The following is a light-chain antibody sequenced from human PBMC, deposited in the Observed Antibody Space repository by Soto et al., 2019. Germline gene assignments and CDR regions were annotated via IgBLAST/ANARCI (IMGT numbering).Light chain of an antibody. V-gene: IGKV2-28*01. J-gene: IGKJ4*01. CDR2: LGS. CDR1: QSLLHSNGYNY. Sequence: DSVMTQSPLSLPVTPGEPASISCRSSQSLLHSNGYNYLDWYLQKPGQSPQLLIYLGSNRASGVPDRFSGSGSGTDFTLKISRVEAEDVGVYYCMQALQTPPNTFGGGTKVDIK. CDR3: MQALQTPPNT.